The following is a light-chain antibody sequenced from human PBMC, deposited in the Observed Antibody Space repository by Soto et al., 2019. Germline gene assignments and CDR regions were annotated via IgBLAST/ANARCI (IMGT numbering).Light chain of an antibody. CDR3: QQRSSWPL. Sequence: DIVLTQSPGTLTLSPGERATLSCRASQSISNYLAWFQQRPGQAPRLLIYDTSKRATGVPARFSGSGSGTDFTLTISRLEPEDFAVYYCQQRSSWPLFGQGTKLEIK. J-gene: IGKJ2*01. CDR2: DTS. CDR1: QSISNY. V-gene: IGKV3-11*01.